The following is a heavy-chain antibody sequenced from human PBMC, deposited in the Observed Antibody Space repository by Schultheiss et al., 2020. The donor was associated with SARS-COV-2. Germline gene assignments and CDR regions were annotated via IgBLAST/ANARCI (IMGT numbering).Heavy chain of an antibody. CDR1: GDSVNSDSYC. CDR3: ARNNDYYDSSGYYYAY. J-gene: IGHJ4*02. D-gene: IGHD3-22*01. CDR2: IYSRGST. V-gene: IGHV4-61*01. Sequence: SETLSLTCAVSGDSVNSDSYCWTWVRQPPGKGLEWIGYIYSRGSTNYNPSLKSRVTISVDTSKNQFSLKLSSVTAADTAVYYCARNNDYYDSSGYYYAYWGQGTLVTVSS.